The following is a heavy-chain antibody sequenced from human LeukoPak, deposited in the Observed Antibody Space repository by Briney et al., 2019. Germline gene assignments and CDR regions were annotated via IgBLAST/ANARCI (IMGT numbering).Heavy chain of an antibody. V-gene: IGHV1-2*02. CDR3: ARVGSSGWYVHPTLDY. Sequence: AAVKVSCKASGYTFTGYYMHWGRQAPGQGVEWMGWINPNSGETSYAQKFQGRVTVTRNTSISTAYMELSRLRSDDTAVYYCARVGSSGWYVHPTLDYWGQGTLVTVSS. CDR1: GYTFTGYY. D-gene: IGHD6-19*01. CDR2: INPNSGET. J-gene: IGHJ4*02.